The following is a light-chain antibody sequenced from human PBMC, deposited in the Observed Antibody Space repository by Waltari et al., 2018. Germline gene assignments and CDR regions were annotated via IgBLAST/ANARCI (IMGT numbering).Light chain of an antibody. J-gene: IGLJ3*02. CDR1: ALSKTY. CDR3: YSTDFSGHDRV. Sequence: SYELTQPPSVSVSPGQTARTTCSRHALSKTYSYWYLQKSDQAPVLVIYEDIKRPTGIPERFSGSSSGTTATLTISGAHVDDEADYYCYSTDFSGHDRVFGGGTKLTIL. CDR2: EDI. V-gene: IGLV3-10*01.